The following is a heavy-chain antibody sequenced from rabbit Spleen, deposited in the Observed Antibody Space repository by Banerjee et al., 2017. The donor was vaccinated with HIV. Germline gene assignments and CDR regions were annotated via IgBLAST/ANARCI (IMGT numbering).Heavy chain of an antibody. Sequence: QSLEESGGGLVQPGGSLTLSCKASGFSFNGFSFNGGYDMCWVRQAPGKGLEWVACAYAGSSGGTYSATWAKGRFTISKTSSTTVTLQMTSLTAADTATYFCARSTYAGYAGYGQSNLWGPGTLVTVS. J-gene: IGHJ4*01. CDR2: AYAGSSGGT. D-gene: IGHD7-1*01. V-gene: IGHV1S40*01. CDR1: GFSFNGFSFNGGYD. CDR3: ARSTYAGYAGYGQSNL.